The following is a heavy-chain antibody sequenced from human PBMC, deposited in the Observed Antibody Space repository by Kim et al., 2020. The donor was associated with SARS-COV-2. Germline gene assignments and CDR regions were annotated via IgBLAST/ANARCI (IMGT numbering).Heavy chain of an antibody. CDR3: ARDNLRSNWFDP. J-gene: IGHJ5*02. V-gene: IGHV4-39*07. D-gene: IGHD5-12*01. Sequence: YSNPSLKSRVTISVDTSKNQFSLKLSSVTAADTAVYYCARDNLRSNWFDPWGQGTLVTVSS.